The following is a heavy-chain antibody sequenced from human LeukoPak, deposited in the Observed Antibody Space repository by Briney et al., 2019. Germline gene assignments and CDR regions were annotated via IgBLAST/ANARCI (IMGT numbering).Heavy chain of an antibody. CDR1: GFTFSSYG. CDR2: IRYDGSNK. J-gene: IGHJ4*02. V-gene: IGHV3-30*02. CDR3: AAYYSYDFHLDY. D-gene: IGHD5-18*01. Sequence: GGSLRLSCAASGFTFSSYGMHWVRQAPGKGLEWVAFIRYDGSNKYYADSVKGRFTISRDNSKNTLYLQMNSLRAEDTAVYYCAAYYSYDFHLDYWGQGTLVTVSS.